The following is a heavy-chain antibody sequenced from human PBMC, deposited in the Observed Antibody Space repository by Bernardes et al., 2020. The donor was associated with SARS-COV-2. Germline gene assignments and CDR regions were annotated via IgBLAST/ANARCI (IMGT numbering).Heavy chain of an antibody. Sequence: GGSLRLSCAASGFGFNHYGMHWVRQAPGKGLEWVAAISYEGSKKHYLDSLKGRFTISKDNSKNTLYLQMNSLRDEDTAVYYCVKRRAIFKLWAGNFDSWGQGTLVTVSS. J-gene: IGHJ4*02. V-gene: IGHV3-30*18. CDR3: VKRRAIFKLWAGNFDS. CDR2: ISYEGSKK. CDR1: GFGFNHYG. D-gene: IGHD3-9*01.